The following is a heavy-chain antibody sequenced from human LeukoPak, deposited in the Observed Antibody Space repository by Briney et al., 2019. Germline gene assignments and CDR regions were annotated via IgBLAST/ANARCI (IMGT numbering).Heavy chain of an antibody. Sequence: GESLRLSCATSGFSFNRRGMNWVRQPPGKGLEWVSYISPRSETIFYAESVQGRFAVSRDDAKGSLYLQMHTLRVEDTAVYYCARIDGPTAFTYYMDLWGKGTTVTVAS. CDR1: GFSFNRRG. CDR3: ARIDGPTAFTYYMDL. D-gene: IGHD2/OR15-2a*01. CDR2: ISPRSETI. V-gene: IGHV3-48*04. J-gene: IGHJ6*03.